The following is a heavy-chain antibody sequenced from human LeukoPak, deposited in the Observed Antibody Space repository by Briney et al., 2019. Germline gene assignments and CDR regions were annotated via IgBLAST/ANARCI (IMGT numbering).Heavy chain of an antibody. V-gene: IGHV1-18*01. Sequence: GASVKVSCKASGYTFTSYGISWVRQAPGQGLEWMGWISAYNGNTNYAQKLQGRVTMTTDTSTSTAYMELRSLRSDNTAVYYCARKGYDFWSGGHDYWGQGALVTVSS. CDR3: ARKGYDFWSGGHDY. CDR1: GYTFTSYG. J-gene: IGHJ4*02. D-gene: IGHD3-3*01. CDR2: ISAYNGNT.